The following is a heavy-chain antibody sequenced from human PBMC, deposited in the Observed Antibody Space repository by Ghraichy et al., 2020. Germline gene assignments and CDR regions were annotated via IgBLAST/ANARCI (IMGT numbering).Heavy chain of an antibody. CDR3: ASPSRYDSSGYYVGDAFDI. CDR1: GGSISSSSYY. V-gene: IGHV4-39*01. CDR2: IYYSGST. J-gene: IGHJ3*02. D-gene: IGHD3-22*01. Sequence: SETLSLTCTVSGGSISSSSYYWGWIRQPPGKGLEWIGSIYYSGSTYYNPSLKSRVTISVDTSKNQFSLKLSSVTAADTAVYYCASPSRYDSSGYYVGDAFDIWGQGTMVTVSS.